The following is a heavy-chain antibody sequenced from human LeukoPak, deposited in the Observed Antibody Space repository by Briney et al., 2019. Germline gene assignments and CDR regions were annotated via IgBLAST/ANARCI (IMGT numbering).Heavy chain of an antibody. Sequence: SLRLSCVASGFTFDDYAMHWVRQAPGKGLEWVSEVSWNSGIIDYADSVKGRFTISRDSAKNSLYLQMNSLKPEDTALYYCAKDRTYRGGILDSWGQGTLVTVSS. CDR3: AKDRTYRGGILDS. V-gene: IGHV3-9*01. CDR2: VSWNSGII. CDR1: GFTFDDYA. D-gene: IGHD1-14*01. J-gene: IGHJ4*02.